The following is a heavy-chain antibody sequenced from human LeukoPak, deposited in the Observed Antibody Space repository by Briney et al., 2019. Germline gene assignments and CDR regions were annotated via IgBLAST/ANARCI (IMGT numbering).Heavy chain of an antibody. CDR3: ARGYNTAMVQALFDP. V-gene: IGHV1-8*02. CDR1: GYTFTGYY. D-gene: IGHD5-18*01. Sequence: ASVKVSCKASGYTFTGYYIHWVRQAPGQGLEWMGWMNPNSGNTGYAQKFQGRVTMTRNTSISTAYMELSSLRSEDTAVYYCARGYNTAMVQALFDPWGQGTLVTVSS. CDR2: MNPNSGNT. J-gene: IGHJ5*02.